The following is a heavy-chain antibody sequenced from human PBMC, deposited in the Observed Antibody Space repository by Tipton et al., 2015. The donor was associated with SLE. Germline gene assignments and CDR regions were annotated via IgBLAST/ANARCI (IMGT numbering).Heavy chain of an antibody. V-gene: IGHV4-34*01. CDR2: INHSGST. CDR1: GGSFSGYY. J-gene: IGHJ4*02. D-gene: IGHD6-13*01. CDR3: ETIAAAGTSDY. Sequence: GLVKPSETLSLTCAVYGGSFSGYYWSWIRQPPGKGLEWIGEINHSGSTNYNPSLKSRVTISVDTSKNQFSLKLSSVTAADTAVYYCETIAAAGTSDYWGQGTLVTVSS.